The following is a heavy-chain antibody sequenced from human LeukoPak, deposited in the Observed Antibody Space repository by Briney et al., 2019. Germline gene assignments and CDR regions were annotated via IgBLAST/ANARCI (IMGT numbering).Heavy chain of an antibody. J-gene: IGHJ6*02. CDR1: GGSISSYY. CDR2: IYYSGST. Sequence: SETLSLTCTVSGGSISSYYWSWIRQPPGKGLEWIGYIYYSGSTNYNPSLKSRVTISVDTSKNQFSLKLSSVTAAGTAVYYCARHSPPTRDYDFGSGYYNPKGNYYYYGMDVWGQGTTVTVSS. V-gene: IGHV4-59*08. CDR3: ARHSPPTRDYDFGSGYYNPKGNYYYYGMDV. D-gene: IGHD3-3*01.